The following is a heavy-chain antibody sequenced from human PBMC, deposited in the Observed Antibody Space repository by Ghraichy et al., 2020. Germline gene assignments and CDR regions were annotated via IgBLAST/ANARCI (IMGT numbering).Heavy chain of an antibody. Sequence: SGPTLVKPTQTLTLTCTFSGFSLSTSGVGVGWIRQPPGKALEWLALIYRDDDKRYSPSLKSRLTITKDTSKNQVVLTMTNMDPVDTATYYCAHSLSAAAGTGYDYWGQGTLVTVSS. CDR1: GFSLSTSGVG. CDR3: AHSLSAAAGTGYDY. CDR2: IYRDDDK. D-gene: IGHD6-13*01. J-gene: IGHJ4*02. V-gene: IGHV2-5*02.